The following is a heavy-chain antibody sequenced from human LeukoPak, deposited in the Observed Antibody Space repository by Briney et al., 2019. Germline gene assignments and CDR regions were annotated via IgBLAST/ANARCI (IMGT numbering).Heavy chain of an antibody. V-gene: IGHV4-4*07. CDR3: ARGPHYALGIYFDY. J-gene: IGHJ4*02. CDR2: IYTSGST. CDR1: GGSISSYY. Sequence: SETLSLTCTVSGGSISSYYWSWIRQPAGNGLEWIGRIYTSGSTNYNPSLKSRVTMSVDTSKNQFSLKLSSVTAADTAVYYCARGPHYALGIYFDYWGQGTLVTVSS. D-gene: IGHD7-27*01.